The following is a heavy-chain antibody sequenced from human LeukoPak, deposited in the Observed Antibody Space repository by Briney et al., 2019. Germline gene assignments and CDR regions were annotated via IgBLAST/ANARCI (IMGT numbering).Heavy chain of an antibody. V-gene: IGHV5-51*01. D-gene: IGHD2-15*01. CDR2: IYPGDSDT. Sequence: GESLKISCKGSGYTFTSYWITWVRQMPGKGLEWMGIIYPGDSDTRYSPSFQGQVTISADKSITTAYLQWSSLKASDTAMYYCAGQDIVVVATTTRAFDIWGQGTMVTVSS. CDR3: AGQDIVVVATTTRAFDI. CDR1: GYTFTSYW. J-gene: IGHJ3*02.